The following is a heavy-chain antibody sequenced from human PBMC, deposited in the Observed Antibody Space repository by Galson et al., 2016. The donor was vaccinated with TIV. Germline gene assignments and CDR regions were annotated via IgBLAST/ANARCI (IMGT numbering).Heavy chain of an antibody. CDR1: GFTFDDYA. J-gene: IGHJ6*03. Sequence: SLRLSCAASGFTFDDYALHWVRQAPGKGLEWVSGISWNGGVVGYADSVKGRFTISRDNAKNSLYLQMNSPRTDDTAVYFCCKGSGDAPYYFYMDVWGEGTTVIVSS. V-gene: IGHV3-9*01. D-gene: IGHD2-21*01. CDR3: CKGSGDAPYYFYMDV. CDR2: ISWNGGVV.